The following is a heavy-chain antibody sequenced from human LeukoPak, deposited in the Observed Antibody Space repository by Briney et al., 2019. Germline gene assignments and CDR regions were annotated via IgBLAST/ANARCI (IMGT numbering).Heavy chain of an antibody. CDR1: GFTFDDYA. V-gene: IGHV3-9*01. CDR2: ICWNSGSI. J-gene: IGHJ4*02. D-gene: IGHD3-9*01. CDR3: AKAHGGKWYYDILTGYYPQ. Sequence: GRSLRLSCAASGFTFDDYAMHWVRHAPGKGLEWVSDICWNSGSIGYADSVKGRFTISRDNAKNSLYLQMNSLRAEDTALYYCAKAHGGKWYYDILTGYYPQWGQGTLVTVST.